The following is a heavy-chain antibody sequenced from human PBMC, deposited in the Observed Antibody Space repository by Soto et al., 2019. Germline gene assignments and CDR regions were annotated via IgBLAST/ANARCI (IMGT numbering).Heavy chain of an antibody. V-gene: IGHV3-30-3*01. J-gene: IGHJ6*02. D-gene: IGHD5-18*01. CDR2: ISFDGSNK. CDR1: GFTFNYYP. Sequence: QMQLVESGGGVVQPGESLRLSCAASGFTFNYYPMHWVRQTPGKGLEWVAVISFDGSNKYYADSVKGRFTISRDNSKNMLYLQMKSRRAEDAAVYYCARLPGALVAVLYSYPLDGREAMSDVDVWGQGTTVSVSS. CDR3: ARLPGALVAVLYSYPLDGREAMSDVDV.